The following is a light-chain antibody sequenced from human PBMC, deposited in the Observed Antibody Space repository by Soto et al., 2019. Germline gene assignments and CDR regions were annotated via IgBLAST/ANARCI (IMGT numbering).Light chain of an antibody. CDR1: QSISSW. J-gene: IGKJ1*01. Sequence: DIQMTQSPSTLSASVGDRVTITCRASQSISSWLAWYQQKPGKAPKLLIYDASNLESGVPSTFSGTGSGTEFTITISSLQPDDFATYHCQQYNSYPWTFGQGTKVEIK. CDR3: QQYNSYPWT. V-gene: IGKV1-5*01. CDR2: DAS.